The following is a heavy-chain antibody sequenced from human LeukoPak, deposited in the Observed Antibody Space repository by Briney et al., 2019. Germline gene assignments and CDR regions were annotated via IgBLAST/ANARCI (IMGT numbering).Heavy chain of an antibody. V-gene: IGHV1-18*01. D-gene: IGHD1-26*01. Sequence: ASVKVSCKASGYTFTSYGISWVRQAPGQGLEWMGWISAYNGDTNYAQKFQGRVTMTRDTSISTAYMELSRLRSDDTAVYYCARDLGATPSFWFDPWGQGTLVTVSS. CDR3: ARDLGATPSFWFDP. CDR2: ISAYNGDT. J-gene: IGHJ5*02. CDR1: GYTFTSYG.